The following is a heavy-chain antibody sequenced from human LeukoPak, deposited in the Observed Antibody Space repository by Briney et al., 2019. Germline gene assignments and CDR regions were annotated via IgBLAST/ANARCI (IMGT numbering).Heavy chain of an antibody. Sequence: PSETLSLTCGVSGGSITSTYWWSWVRQPPGQGLAWIGEVSISGLTRYNPSLSSRVIMALDTSKNHLSLNLTSVPAADTAVYYCSRENGAFSPFGYWGQGTLVTV. D-gene: IGHD2-8*01. J-gene: IGHJ4*02. V-gene: IGHV4-4*02. CDR1: GGSITSTYW. CDR3: SRENGAFSPFGY. CDR2: VSISGLT.